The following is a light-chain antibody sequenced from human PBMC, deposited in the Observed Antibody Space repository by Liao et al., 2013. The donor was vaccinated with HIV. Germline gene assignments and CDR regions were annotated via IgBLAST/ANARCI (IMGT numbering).Light chain of an antibody. Sequence: SYELTQPPSVSVSPGQTGSITCSGDKLGDKYACWYQQKPGQSPVLVIYQDSKRPSGIPARFSGSNSGNTATLTITRVEAGDEADYYCQVWDGDFAVFGRGTKLTVL. CDR2: QDS. CDR1: KLGDKY. CDR3: QVWDGDFAV. V-gene: IGLV3-1*01. J-gene: IGLJ2*01.